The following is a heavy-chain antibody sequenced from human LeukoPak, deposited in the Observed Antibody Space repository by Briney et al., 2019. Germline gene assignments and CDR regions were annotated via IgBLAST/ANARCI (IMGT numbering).Heavy chain of an antibody. Sequence: GGSLRLSCAASGFTFSSYSMNWVRQAPGKGLEWGSYISSSSSYIYYADSVKGRFTISRDNAKNTLYLQMHSLRAEDTAVYYCARGLVRGVISRYWGQGTLVTVSS. CDR2: ISSSSSYI. J-gene: IGHJ4*02. CDR3: ARGLVRGVISRY. CDR1: GFTFSSYS. D-gene: IGHD3-10*01. V-gene: IGHV3-21*01.